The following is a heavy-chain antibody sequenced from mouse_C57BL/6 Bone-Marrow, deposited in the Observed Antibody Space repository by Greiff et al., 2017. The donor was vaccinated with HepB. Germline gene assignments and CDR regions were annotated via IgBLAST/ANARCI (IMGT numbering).Heavy chain of an antibody. V-gene: IGHV1-69*01. J-gene: IGHJ4*01. D-gene: IGHD1-1*01. Sequence: QVQLQQPGAELVMPGASVKLSCKASGYTFTSYWMHWVKQRPGQGLEWIGEIDPSDSYTNYNQKFKGKSTLTVDKYSSTAYMQISSLTSEDSAVYYCARYNYGSSYGGAMDYWGQGTSVTVSS. CDR1: GYTFTSYW. CDR2: IDPSDSYT. CDR3: ARYNYGSSYGGAMDY.